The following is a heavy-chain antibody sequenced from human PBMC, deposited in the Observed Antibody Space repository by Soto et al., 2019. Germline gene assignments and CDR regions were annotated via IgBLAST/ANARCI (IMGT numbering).Heavy chain of an antibody. CDR3: ARFKLGDDY. Sequence: QVQLVQSGAEVRKPGSSVKVSCQASGGTFSNSTVTWVRQAPGQGLEWMGRLIPILGLANYAQKFRGRLTITADKSTTTAYMALRSLRSEDTAIYYCARFKLGDDYWGHGTLVTVSS. V-gene: IGHV1-69*02. CDR1: GGTFSNST. J-gene: IGHJ4*01. CDR2: LIPILGLA. D-gene: IGHD3-16*01.